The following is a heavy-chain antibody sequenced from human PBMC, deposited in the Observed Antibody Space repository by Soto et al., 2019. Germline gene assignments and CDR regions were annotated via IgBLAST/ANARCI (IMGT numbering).Heavy chain of an antibody. J-gene: IGHJ4*02. CDR3: ARARMYSGAYHDY. V-gene: IGHV1-18*04. CDR2: ITPYNGNA. CDR1: GYTFSNFG. Sequence: ASVKVSCKASGYTFSNFGINWVRQAPGQGLEWMGWITPYNGNANYAQKYQDRLTVTTDTSTNTAYLELRSLRSDDTAVYFCARARMYSGAYHDYWGQGTLVTVSS. D-gene: IGHD1-26*01.